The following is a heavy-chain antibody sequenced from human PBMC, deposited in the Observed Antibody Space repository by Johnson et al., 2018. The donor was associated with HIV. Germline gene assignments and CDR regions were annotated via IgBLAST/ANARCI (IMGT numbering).Heavy chain of an antibody. CDR1: GFTVSSNY. V-gene: IGHV3-66*02. CDR2: IYSGGST. J-gene: IGHJ3*02. D-gene: IGHD1-26*01. CDR3: ARSPWEADAFDI. Sequence: VQLVESGGGLVQPGGSLRLSCEASGFTVSSNYMSWVRQAPGKGLEWVSVIYSGGSTYYADSVTGRFTISRDSSKNTLYLQMNSLRAEDTAMYYCARSPWEADAFDIWGQGTMVTVSS.